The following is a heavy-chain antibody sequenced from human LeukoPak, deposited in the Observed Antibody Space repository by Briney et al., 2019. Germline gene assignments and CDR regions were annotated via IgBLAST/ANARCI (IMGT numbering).Heavy chain of an antibody. D-gene: IGHD3-16*01. Sequence: SETLSLTCTVSGGSISSYYWSWIRQPAGKGLEWIGRIYNCGSTNYNPSLKSRVTMSLDTSKNQFSLKLSSVTAADTAVYYCERETFTDAFDIWGQGTMVTVSS. CDR1: GGSISSYY. V-gene: IGHV4-4*07. CDR3: ERETFTDAFDI. J-gene: IGHJ3*02. CDR2: IYNCGST.